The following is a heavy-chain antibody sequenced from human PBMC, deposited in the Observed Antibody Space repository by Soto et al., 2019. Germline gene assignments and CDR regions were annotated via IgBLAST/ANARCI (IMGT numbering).Heavy chain of an antibody. D-gene: IGHD3-22*01. J-gene: IGHJ4*02. CDR1: GFTFDNYG. Sequence: GGSLRLSCAASGFTFDNYGMHWVRQAPGKELEWVVVISFDGRNTYYADSVKGRFTISRDNSKNTLYLQMTSLRAEDTAVYYCAKNPGYYYDSTGYHFDYWGQGTLVTVSS. V-gene: IGHV3-30*18. CDR3: AKNPGYYYDSTGYHFDY. CDR2: ISFDGRNT.